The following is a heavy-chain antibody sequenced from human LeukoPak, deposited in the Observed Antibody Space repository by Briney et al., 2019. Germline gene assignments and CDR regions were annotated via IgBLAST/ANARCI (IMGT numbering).Heavy chain of an antibody. CDR2: ISGSGGST. D-gene: IGHD3-3*01. Sequence: QAGGSLRLSCAASGFTVSSNYMSWVRQAPGKGLEWVSAISGSGGSTYYADSVKGRFTISRDNSKNTLYLQMNSLRAEDTAVYYCAKAKYYDFWSGYYTPVNAFDIWGQGTMVTVSS. CDR1: GFTVSSNY. CDR3: AKAKYYDFWSGYYTPVNAFDI. V-gene: IGHV3-23*01. J-gene: IGHJ3*02.